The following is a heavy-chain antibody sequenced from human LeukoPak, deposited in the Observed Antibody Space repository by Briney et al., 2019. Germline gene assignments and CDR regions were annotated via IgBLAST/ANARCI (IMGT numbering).Heavy chain of an antibody. V-gene: IGHV1-69*13. CDR1: GYTFTDNY. J-gene: IGHJ5*02. D-gene: IGHD6-13*01. CDR2: IVPIFGTA. CDR3: ARDRAAAGLNNWFDP. Sequence: ASVKVSCKASGYTFTDNYMHWVRQAPGQGLEWMGGIVPIFGTADYAQKFQGRVTITADESTSTAYMELSSLRSEDTAVYYCARDRAAAGLNNWFDPWGQGTRVTVSS.